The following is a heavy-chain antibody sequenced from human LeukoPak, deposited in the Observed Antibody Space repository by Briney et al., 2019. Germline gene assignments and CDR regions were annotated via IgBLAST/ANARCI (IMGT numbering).Heavy chain of an antibody. CDR2: IYYSGST. D-gene: IGHD6-19*01. J-gene: IGHJ4*02. V-gene: IGHV4-59*08. CDR1: GGSISSYY. CDR3: ARLNPKYSSGWRYFDY. Sequence: PSETLSLTCTVSGGSISSYYWSWIRQPPGKGLEWIGYIYYSGSTNCNPSLKSRVTISVDTSKNQFSLKLSSVTAADTAVYYCARLNPKYSSGWRYFDYWGQGTLVTVSS.